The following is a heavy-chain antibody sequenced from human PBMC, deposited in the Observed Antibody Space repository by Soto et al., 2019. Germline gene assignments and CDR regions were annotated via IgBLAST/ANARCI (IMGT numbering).Heavy chain of an antibody. V-gene: IGHV3-23*01. CDR2: ISGSGGST. CDR3: AKDGLGALDY. Sequence: EVQLSESGGGLVQPGGSLRLSCAASGFTFSASAMSWVRQPPGKGLQWVSGISGSGGSTNYADSVKARFTISRDNAKSTLNLQMNSLRAEDTAVYYCAKDGLGALDYWGQGTLVTVSS. J-gene: IGHJ4*02. CDR1: GFTFSASA. D-gene: IGHD2-15*01.